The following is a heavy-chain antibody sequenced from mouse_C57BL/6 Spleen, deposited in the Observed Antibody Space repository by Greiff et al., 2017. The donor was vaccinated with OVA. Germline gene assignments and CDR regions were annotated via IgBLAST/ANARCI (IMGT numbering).Heavy chain of an antibody. CDR1: GYTFTDYY. V-gene: IGHV1-26*01. CDR3: AGYYDAMDY. D-gene: IGHD2-1*01. Sequence: EVQLQQSGPELVKPGASVKISCKASGYTFTDYYMNWVKQSHGKSLEWIGDINPNNGGTSYNQKFKGKATLTVDKSSSTAYMELRSLTFEDSAVYYCAGYYDAMDYWGQGTSVTVSS. CDR2: INPNNGGT. J-gene: IGHJ4*01.